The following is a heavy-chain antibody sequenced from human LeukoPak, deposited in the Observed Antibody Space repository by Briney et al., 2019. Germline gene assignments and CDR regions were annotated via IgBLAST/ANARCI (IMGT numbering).Heavy chain of an antibody. V-gene: IGHV4-4*09. CDR2: IYTSGST. J-gene: IGHJ5*02. CDR3: ARHHKPHDYNLLFDP. CDR1: GGSISSYY. D-gene: IGHD4-11*01. Sequence: SENLSLTCPVSGGSISSYYWTWIQQPPGKGLEWIGYIYTSGSTNYNPSLKSRVTISVDTSKNQFSLKLSSVTAADTAVYYCARHHKPHDYNLLFDPWGQGTLVTVSS.